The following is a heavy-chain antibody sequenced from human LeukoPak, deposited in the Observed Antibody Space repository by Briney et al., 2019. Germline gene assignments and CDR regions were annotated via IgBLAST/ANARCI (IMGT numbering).Heavy chain of an antibody. CDR2: ISPSGGST. Sequence: GASVKVSCKASGYTSTRYYIHWVRQAPGQGLEWMGIISPSGGSTSNAQKFQGRVTMTGDTSTSTVYMELSSLRSEDTAVYYCARLGSGEDDGGWVDYWGQGTLVTVSS. J-gene: IGHJ4*02. CDR1: GYTSTRYY. V-gene: IGHV1-46*01. CDR3: ARLGSGEDDGGWVDY. D-gene: IGHD3-10*01.